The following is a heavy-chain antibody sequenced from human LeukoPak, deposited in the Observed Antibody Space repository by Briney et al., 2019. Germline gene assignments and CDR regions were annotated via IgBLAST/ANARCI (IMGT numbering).Heavy chain of an antibody. CDR3: TTPAAGPRAEYSQH. V-gene: IGHV3-21*01. CDR1: GFTFSSYS. J-gene: IGHJ1*01. Sequence: GGSLRLSCAASGFTFSSYSMNWVRQAPGKGLEWVSSISSDSNYIYHADSLKGRFTSSRDNAKNSLYLQMNSLSAEDTAVYYCTTPAAGPRAEYSQHWGQGTLVIVSS. D-gene: IGHD6-13*01. CDR2: ISSDSNYI.